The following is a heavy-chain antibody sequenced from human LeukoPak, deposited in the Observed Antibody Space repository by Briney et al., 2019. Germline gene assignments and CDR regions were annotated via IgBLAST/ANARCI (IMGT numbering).Heavy chain of an antibody. Sequence: PGGSLRLSCAASGFTFSSYSMNWVRQAPGKGLEWVSSISSSSSYIYYADSVKGRFTISRDNAKNSLYLQMNSLRAEDTAVYYCARDALRGPADIAAAGTGDDYWGQGTLVTVSS. CDR3: ARDALRGPADIAAAGTGDDY. CDR2: ISSSSSYI. CDR1: GFTFSSYS. J-gene: IGHJ4*02. V-gene: IGHV3-21*01. D-gene: IGHD6-13*01.